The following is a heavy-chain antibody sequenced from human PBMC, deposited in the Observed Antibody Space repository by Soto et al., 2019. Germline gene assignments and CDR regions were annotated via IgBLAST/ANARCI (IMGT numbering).Heavy chain of an antibody. J-gene: IGHJ4*02. CDR3: ARVGVAGSLEYFDY. CDR1: GDSINSYY. Sequence: QVQLQESGPGLVKPSETLSLTCTVSGDSINSYYWSWLRQPAGKGLEWIGRVSTSGSTKYNPSLKSRVSMPVYTSKNQFALKLSSVTDADTAVYYCARVGVAGSLEYFDYWGRGSLVIVSS. CDR2: VSTSGST. V-gene: IGHV4-4*07. D-gene: IGHD6-19*01.